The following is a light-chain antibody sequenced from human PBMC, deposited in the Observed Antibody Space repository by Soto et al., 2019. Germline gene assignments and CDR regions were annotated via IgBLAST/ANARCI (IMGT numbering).Light chain of an antibody. V-gene: IGLV2-14*01. CDR1: SGDIGSYNR. CDR3: SSYTNINTRACV. Sequence: QSALTRPASVSVSPGQSITISCTGTSGDIGSYNRVSWYQQHPGKAPKLIIYEVTDRPSGVSNRFSGSKSGNTASLTISGLQAEDEAEYYCSSYTNINTRACVFGTGTKVTVL. CDR2: EVT. J-gene: IGLJ1*01.